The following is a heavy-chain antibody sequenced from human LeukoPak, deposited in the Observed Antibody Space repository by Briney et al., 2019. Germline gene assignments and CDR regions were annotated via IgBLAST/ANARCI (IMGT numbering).Heavy chain of an antibody. D-gene: IGHD3-9*01. CDR1: GFTFSSYA. Sequence: PGRSLRLSCAASGFTFSSYAMHWVRQAPGKGVEWVAVISYDGSNKYYADSVKGRFTISRDNSKNTLYLQMNSLRAEDTAVYYCARAQGRYFDWAYFDYWGQGTLVTVSS. J-gene: IGHJ4*02. V-gene: IGHV3-30-3*01. CDR2: ISYDGSNK. CDR3: ARAQGRYFDWAYFDY.